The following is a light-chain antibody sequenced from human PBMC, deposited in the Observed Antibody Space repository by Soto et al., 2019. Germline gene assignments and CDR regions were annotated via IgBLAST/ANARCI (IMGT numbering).Light chain of an antibody. CDR1: SSDVGGYNY. J-gene: IGLJ1*01. CDR3: TSYTTSSTHYV. Sequence: QSALTQPASVSGSPGQSITISCTGTSSDVGGYNYVSWYQQYPGKAPKLMVYGVSNRPSGVSNRFSGSKSGNTASLTISGLQAEDEADYYCTSYTTSSTHYVFGTGTKLTVL. V-gene: IGLV2-14*01. CDR2: GVS.